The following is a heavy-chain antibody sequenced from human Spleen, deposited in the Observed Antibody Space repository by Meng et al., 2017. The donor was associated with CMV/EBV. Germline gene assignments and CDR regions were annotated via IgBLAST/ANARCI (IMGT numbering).Heavy chain of an antibody. CDR3: TRERTPSYFDL. CDR2: INPHNGDS. V-gene: IGHV1-2*02. D-gene: IGHD2-15*01. Sequence: FCMASGYPFTGYHLHWVRQAPGQGLELMGWINPHNGDSKYAQNFQGRVAMTRDTSINTAYLELRSLRSDDAAVFYCTRERTPSYFDLWGRGTLVTVS. J-gene: IGHJ2*01. CDR1: GYPFTGYH.